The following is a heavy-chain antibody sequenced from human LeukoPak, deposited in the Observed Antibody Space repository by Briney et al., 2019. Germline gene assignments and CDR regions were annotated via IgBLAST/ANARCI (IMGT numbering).Heavy chain of an antibody. J-gene: IGHJ5*02. V-gene: IGHV4-39*01. D-gene: IGHD3-22*01. CDR3: ARVITLIAGNWFDP. Sequence: SETLSLTCIVSGGSLSRSTYYWGWIRQPPGKGLQWIGNIFYSGSTYYNPSLESRLTMSVDTSKNQFSLKLSPVTAADTAVYYCARVITLIAGNWFDPWGQGTLVTVSS. CDR1: GGSLSRSTYY. CDR2: IFYSGST.